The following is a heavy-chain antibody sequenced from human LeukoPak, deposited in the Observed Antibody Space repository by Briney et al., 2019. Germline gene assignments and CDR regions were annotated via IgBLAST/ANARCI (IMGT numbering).Heavy chain of an antibody. V-gene: IGHV1-2*02. CDR3: ASSSEPGIAAAGTG. J-gene: IGHJ4*02. CDR2: INPSSGGT. Sequence: ASVKVSCKASGYSFTGYYMHWVRQAPGQGLEWMGWINPSSGGTNCAQKFQGRVTMTRDTSISTAYMELSRLRSDDTAVYYCASSSEPGIAAAGTGWGQGTLVTVSS. CDR1: GYSFTGYY. D-gene: IGHD6-13*01.